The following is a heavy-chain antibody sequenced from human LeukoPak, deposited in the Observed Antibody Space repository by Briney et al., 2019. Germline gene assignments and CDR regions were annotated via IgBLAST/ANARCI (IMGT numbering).Heavy chain of an antibody. V-gene: IGHV3-21*01. J-gene: IGHJ6*03. Sequence: PGGSLRLSCAASGFTFSSYSMNWVRQAPGKGLEWVSSISSSSSYIYYADSVKGRFTISRDNAKNSLYLQMSSLRAEDTAVYYCARDGYSGSYNLYYYYYMDVWGKGTTVTVSS. CDR3: ARDGYSGSYNLYYYYYMDV. CDR2: ISSSSSYI. D-gene: IGHD1-26*01. CDR1: GFTFSSYS.